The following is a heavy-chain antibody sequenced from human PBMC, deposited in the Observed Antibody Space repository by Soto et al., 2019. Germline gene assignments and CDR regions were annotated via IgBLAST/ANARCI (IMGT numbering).Heavy chain of an antibody. V-gene: IGHV3-74*01. J-gene: IGHJ4*02. CDR2: INHDGSST. D-gene: IGHD1-26*01. CDR1: GFTFSSYW. Sequence: GGSLRLSCAASGFTFSSYWMHWVRQAPGKGPVWVSHINHDGSSTTYADSVKGRFTISRDNAKNTLYLQMSSLRAEDTAVYYCAKERGESYHYFDYWGQGTLVTVYS. CDR3: AKERGESYHYFDY.